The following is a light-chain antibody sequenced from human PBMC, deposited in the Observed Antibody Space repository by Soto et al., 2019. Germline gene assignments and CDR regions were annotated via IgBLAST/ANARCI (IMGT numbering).Light chain of an antibody. J-gene: IGKJ5*01. CDR3: QQYGSLPIT. Sequence: IQLTQSPSSLSASVGDTVTITCRASRHISTWLAWYQQKPGKAPKLLIFDASSLESGVPSRFSGSGSGTDFTLTISSLEPEDFAVYYCQQYGSLPITFGQGTRLEIK. CDR1: RHISTW. CDR2: DAS. V-gene: IGKV1-5*01.